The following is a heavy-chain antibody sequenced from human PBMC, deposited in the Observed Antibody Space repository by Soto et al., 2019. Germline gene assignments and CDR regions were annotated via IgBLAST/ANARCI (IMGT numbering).Heavy chain of an antibody. D-gene: IGHD3-10*01. CDR2: IYYSGST. J-gene: IGHJ5*02. CDR1: GDSINTYY. CDR3: ARAIPYVSGSYSGPQFDP. Sequence: SETLSLTCTVSGDSINTYYWSWIRQPPGKGLEWIGYIYYSGSTNYNPSLKSRVTISVDTSKNQFSLNLSSVTAADTAVYYCARAIPYVSGSYSGPQFDPWGQGTLVTVSS. V-gene: IGHV4-59*01.